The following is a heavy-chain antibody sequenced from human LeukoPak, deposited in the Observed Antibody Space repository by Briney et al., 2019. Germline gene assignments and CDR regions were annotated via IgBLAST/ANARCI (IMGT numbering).Heavy chain of an antibody. J-gene: IGHJ4*02. CDR2: INHSGST. D-gene: IGHD2-15*01. CDR1: GYSISSGYY. CDR3: ARVCSSGRCLDY. V-gene: IGHV4-38-2*02. Sequence: TTSETLSLTCTVPGYSISSGYYWAWMRQPPGKGLEWIGSINHSGSTYYNPSLKTRVTVSVDTSKNQVSLRLSSVTAADTAVYYCARVCSSGRCLDYWGQGTLVTVSS.